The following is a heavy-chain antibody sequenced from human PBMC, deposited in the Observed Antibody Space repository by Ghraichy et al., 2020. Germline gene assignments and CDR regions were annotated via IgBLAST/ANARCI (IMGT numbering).Heavy chain of an antibody. CDR2: ISAYNGNT. Sequence: ASVKVSCKASGYTFTSYGISWVRQAPGQGLEWMGWISAYNGNTNYAQKLQGRVTMTTDTSTSTAYMELRSLRSDDTAVYYCARVTVLRYFDWLPMDDAFDIWGQGTMVTVSS. CDR1: GYTFTSYG. J-gene: IGHJ3*02. CDR3: ARVTVLRYFDWLPMDDAFDI. V-gene: IGHV1-18*01. D-gene: IGHD3-9*01.